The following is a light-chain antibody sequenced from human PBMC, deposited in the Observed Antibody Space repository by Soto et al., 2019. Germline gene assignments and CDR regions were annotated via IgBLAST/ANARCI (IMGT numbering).Light chain of an antibody. CDR1: QSVSSNY. CDR2: GAT. J-gene: IGKJ3*01. CDR3: QQYYASPL. Sequence: IVLTQSPGTLYLSPGERATLSCRASQSVSSNYLGWYQQKPGQAPRLLIYGATTRATGIADRFSGGGYGTDITLTIRRLELEDVAVYYCQQYYASPLFGTGKTVDIK. V-gene: IGKV3-20*01.